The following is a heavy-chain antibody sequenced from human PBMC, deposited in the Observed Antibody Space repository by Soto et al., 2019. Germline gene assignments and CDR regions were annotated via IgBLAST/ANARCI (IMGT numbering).Heavy chain of an antibody. V-gene: IGHV4-34*01. CDR3: ARRGKYFDDPGSYPY. CDR2: IDYSGST. D-gene: IGHD3-10*01. CDR1: GGSFNGYY. J-gene: IGHJ1*01. Sequence: PSETLSLTCGVSGGSFNGYYWNWIRQSPGKGLVWIGEIDYSGSTNHNPSLKSRVTMSVDTSKKQVSLNLTSVTAADTALYYCARRGKYFDDPGSYPYWGQGALVTVSS.